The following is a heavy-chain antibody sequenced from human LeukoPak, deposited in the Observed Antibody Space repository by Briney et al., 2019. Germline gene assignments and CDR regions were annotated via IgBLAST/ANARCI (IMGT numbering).Heavy chain of an antibody. CDR1: GYTFTGYY. D-gene: IGHD5-18*01. Sequence: ASVKVSCKPSGYTFTGYYMHWVRQAPGLGLEWMGWINPNSGDTNYAQKFQGRVTMTRDTSISTAYMELSRLRSDDTAVYYCAREQDLGMVSALDYWGQGTLVTVSS. V-gene: IGHV1-2*02. CDR3: AREQDLGMVSALDY. CDR2: INPNSGDT. J-gene: IGHJ4*02.